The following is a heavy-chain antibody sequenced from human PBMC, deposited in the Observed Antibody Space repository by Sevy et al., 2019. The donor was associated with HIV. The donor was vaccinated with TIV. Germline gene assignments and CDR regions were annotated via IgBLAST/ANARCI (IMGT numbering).Heavy chain of an antibody. D-gene: IGHD3-22*01. J-gene: IGHJ4*02. CDR2: ISGSGYST. CDR1: GFTFSSYA. CDR3: AKEGGGYNYDSSGLFDY. V-gene: IGHV3-23*01. Sequence: GGSLRLSCAASGFTFSSYAMTWVRQAPGKGLEWVSRISGSGYSTYYADSVKGRFTISRDNSKNTLYLQMNSLRAEDTAVYYCAKEGGGYNYDSSGLFDYWGQGTLVTVSS.